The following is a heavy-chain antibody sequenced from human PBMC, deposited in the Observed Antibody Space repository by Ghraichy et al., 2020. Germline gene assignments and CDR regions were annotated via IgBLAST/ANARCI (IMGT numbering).Heavy chain of an antibody. CDR1: GFTFSSYA. CDR3: AKDQGPYDILTGYPIGDAFDI. J-gene: IGHJ3*02. Sequence: GESLNISCAASGFTFSSYAMSWVRQAPGKGLEWVSAISGSGGSTYYADSVKGRFTISRDNSKNTLYLQMNSLRAEDTAVYYCAKDQGPYDILTGYPIGDAFDIWGQGTMVTVSS. CDR2: ISGSGGST. V-gene: IGHV3-23*01. D-gene: IGHD3-9*01.